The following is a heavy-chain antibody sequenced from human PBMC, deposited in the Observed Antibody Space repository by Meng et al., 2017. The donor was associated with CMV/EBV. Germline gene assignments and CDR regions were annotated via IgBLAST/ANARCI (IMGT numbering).Heavy chain of an antibody. CDR3: ARDGYYYDSSGYRSRYFDL. J-gene: IGHJ2*01. V-gene: IGHV1-2*02. D-gene: IGHD3-22*01. Sequence: FTGYYMHWVRQAPGQGLEWMGWINPNSGGTNYAQKFQGRVTMTRDTSISTAYMELSRLRSDDTAVYYCARDGYYYDSSGYRSRYFDLWGRGTLVTVSS. CDR2: INPNSGGT. CDR1: FTGYY.